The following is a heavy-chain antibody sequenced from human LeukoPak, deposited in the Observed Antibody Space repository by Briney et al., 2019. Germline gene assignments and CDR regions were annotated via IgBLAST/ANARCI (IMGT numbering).Heavy chain of an antibody. CDR1: GFTFSSYA. CDR2: ISYDGSNK. J-gene: IGHJ5*02. D-gene: IGHD3-10*01. CDR3: ARDPDLWFGESNWFDP. Sequence: GRSLRLSCAASGFTFSSYAMHWVRQAPGKGLEWVAVISYDGSNKYYADSVKGRFTISRDNSKNTLYLQMNSLRAEDTAVYYCARDPDLWFGESNWFDPWGQGTLVTVSS. V-gene: IGHV3-30-3*01.